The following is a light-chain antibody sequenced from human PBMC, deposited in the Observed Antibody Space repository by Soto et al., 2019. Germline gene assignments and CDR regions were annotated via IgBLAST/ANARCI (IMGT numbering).Light chain of an antibody. CDR1: NSRSGSNY. CDR2: RND. Sequence: QSVLPQPPSASGTPGQRVTISCSTTNSRSGSNYVYWYQQLPGAAPKLLIYRNDQRPSGVPDRFSASKSGTPASLAISGLRSEDEADYFCAKWDDSLRVYVFGSGTKVT. V-gene: IGLV1-47*01. CDR3: AKWDDSLRVYV. J-gene: IGLJ1*01.